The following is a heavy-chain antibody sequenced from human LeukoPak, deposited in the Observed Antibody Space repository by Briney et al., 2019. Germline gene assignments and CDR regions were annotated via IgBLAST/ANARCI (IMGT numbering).Heavy chain of an antibody. D-gene: IGHD5-24*01. CDR3: ARRREGYNFSVRAVGTEHYYYGMDV. CDR2: INPSGGST. J-gene: IGHJ6*02. CDR1: GYTFTSYY. Sequence: ASVKVSCKASGYTFTSYYMHWVRQAPGQGLEWMGIINPSGGSTSYAQKFQGRVTMTRDTSTSTVYMELSSLRSEDTAVYYCARRREGYNFSVRAVGTEHYYYGMDVWGQGTTVTVSS. V-gene: IGHV1-46*01.